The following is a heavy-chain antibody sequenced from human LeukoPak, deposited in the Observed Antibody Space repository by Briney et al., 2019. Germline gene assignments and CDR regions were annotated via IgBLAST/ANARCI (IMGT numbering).Heavy chain of an antibody. CDR1: GASISSYY. CDR2: TYDSGST. V-gene: IGHV4-59*08. CDR3: ARGKGLSDAFDI. J-gene: IGHJ3*02. D-gene: IGHD2-15*01. Sequence: PSESLSLTCTVSGASISSYYWSWIRQPPGEGLEWIGYTYDSGSTNYNPSLNSRVTISVDTSKSQFSLKLSSVTAADTAIYYCARGKGLSDAFDIWGQGTMVTVSS.